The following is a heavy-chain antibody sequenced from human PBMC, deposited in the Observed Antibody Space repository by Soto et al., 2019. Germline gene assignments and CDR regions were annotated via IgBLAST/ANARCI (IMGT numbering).Heavy chain of an antibody. Sequence: GGSLRLSCAASGFTFSSYAMSWVRQAPGKXLEWVSAISGSGGSTYYADSVKGRFTISRDNSKNTLYLQMNSLRAEDTAVYYCAKDRGIPAPRTNICGADFDYWGQGALVTVSS. J-gene: IGHJ4*02. D-gene: IGHD6-25*01. V-gene: IGHV3-23*01. CDR3: AKDRGIPAPRTNICGADFDY. CDR1: GFTFSSYA. CDR2: ISGSGGST.